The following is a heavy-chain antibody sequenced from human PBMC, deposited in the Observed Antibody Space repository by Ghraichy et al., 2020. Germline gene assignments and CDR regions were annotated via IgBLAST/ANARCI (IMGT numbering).Heavy chain of an antibody. V-gene: IGHV3-23*01. D-gene: IGHD4-23*01. CDR2: ISASGGST. CDR1: GFTFSTYG. Sequence: GGSLRLSCAASGFTFSTYGMGWVRQIPGKGLEWVSGISASGGSTYYGDSVKGRFTISRDNSKSSIFLQMTSLRVEDTAVYYCTFMGGHGGDYWGQGTLVTVSS. J-gene: IGHJ4*02. CDR3: TFMGGHGGDY.